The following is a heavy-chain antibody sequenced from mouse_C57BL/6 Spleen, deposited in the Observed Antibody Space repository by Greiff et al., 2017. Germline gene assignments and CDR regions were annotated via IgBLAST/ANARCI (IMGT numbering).Heavy chain of an antibody. Sequence: EVHLVESGPELVKPGASVKISCKASGYSFTGYYMNWVKQSPEKSLEWIGEINPSTGGTTYNQKFKAKATLTVDKSSSTAYMQLKSLTSEDSAVYYCARSATVGAMDYWGQGTSVTVSS. D-gene: IGHD1-1*01. V-gene: IGHV1-42*01. CDR2: INPSTGGT. CDR3: ARSATVGAMDY. J-gene: IGHJ4*01. CDR1: GYSFTGYY.